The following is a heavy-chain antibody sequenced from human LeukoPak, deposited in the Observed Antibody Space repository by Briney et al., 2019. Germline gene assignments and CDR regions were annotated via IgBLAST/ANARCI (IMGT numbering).Heavy chain of an antibody. CDR2: IKGNGST. CDR1: GFTFSTYW. CDR3: ARAPSEIGGYYPEYFRH. Sequence: VGSLRLSCAASGFTFSTYWMHWVRQAPGKGLVWVSRIKGNGSTNYADSVKGRFTISRDNAKNTVSLQMNSLRAEDTGVYYCARAPSEIGGYYPEYFRHWGQGTLVTVFS. D-gene: IGHD3-22*01. V-gene: IGHV3-74*01. J-gene: IGHJ1*01.